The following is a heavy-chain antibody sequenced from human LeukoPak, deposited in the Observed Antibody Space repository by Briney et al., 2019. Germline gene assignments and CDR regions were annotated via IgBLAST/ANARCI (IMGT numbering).Heavy chain of an antibody. CDR1: GYTFTSNY. Sequence: GALVKVSCKASGYTFTSNYIHWVRQAPGQGLEWMGMIYPRDGSTSYAQKFQGRVTVTRDTSTSTVHMELGGLRSEDTAVYYCARDQEGFDYWGQGTLVTVSS. CDR2: IYPRDGST. V-gene: IGHV1-46*01. J-gene: IGHJ4*02. CDR3: ARDQEGFDY.